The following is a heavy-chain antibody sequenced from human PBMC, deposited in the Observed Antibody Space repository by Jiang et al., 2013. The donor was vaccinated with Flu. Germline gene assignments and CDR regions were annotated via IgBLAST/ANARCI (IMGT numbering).Heavy chain of an antibody. D-gene: IGHD5-12*01. V-gene: IGHV1-69-2*01. CDR1: GYTFTDHY. CDR2: VDPEDGET. J-gene: IGHJ4*02. CDR3: AAARGGQYSGYQSTYFFS. Sequence: AVKISCKVSGYTFTDHYIHWMQQAPGKGLEWMGLVDPEDGETIYAEKFQGRVTVSADTSTNTAYMEVSSLTSNDTAVYYCAAARGGQYSGYQSTYFFSWGQGSLVTVSS.